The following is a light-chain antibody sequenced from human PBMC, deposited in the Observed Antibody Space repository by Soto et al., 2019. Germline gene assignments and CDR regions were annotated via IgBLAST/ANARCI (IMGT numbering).Light chain of an antibody. CDR3: QQYENYWT. CDR2: DAS. V-gene: IGKV1-5*01. Sequence: DIQMTQAPSTLSATAGDRVTITCRASQSMSSWLAWYQHKPGKAPKLRIYDASNLDSGVPSRFSGSGSGAEFSLTISNLQPDDCATYYCQQYENYWTFGQGTKVDIK. J-gene: IGKJ1*01. CDR1: QSMSSW.